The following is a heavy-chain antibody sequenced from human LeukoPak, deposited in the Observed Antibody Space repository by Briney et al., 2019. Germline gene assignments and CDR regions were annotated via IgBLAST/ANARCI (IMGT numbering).Heavy chain of an antibody. CDR2: IYYTGST. CDR3: ARRGTSSWSEFDY. CDR1: GGSINSRSYY. J-gene: IGHJ4*02. D-gene: IGHD6-13*01. Sequence: SETLSLTCSVYGGSINSRSYYWGWIRQPPGKGLEWIANIYYTGSTHYNPSLKSRVTISVDTSKNQFSLKLRSVTAADTAVYHCARRGTSSWSEFDYWGQGTLVTVSS. V-gene: IGHV4-39*01.